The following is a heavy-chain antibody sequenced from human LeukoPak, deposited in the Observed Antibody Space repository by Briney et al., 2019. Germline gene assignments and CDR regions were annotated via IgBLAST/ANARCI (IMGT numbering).Heavy chain of an antibody. CDR2: IYPGDSDT. D-gene: IGHD5-24*01. J-gene: IGHJ5*02. CDR3: ARGAAATIIGGYSWFDP. CDR1: GYSFTSYW. V-gene: IGHV5-51*01. Sequence: GESLKISCKGSGYSFTSYWIGWVRQMPGKGLEWMGIIYPGDSDTRYSPSFQGQVTISADKSISTAYLQWSSLKASDTAMYYCARGAAATIIGGYSWFDPWGRGTLVTVSS.